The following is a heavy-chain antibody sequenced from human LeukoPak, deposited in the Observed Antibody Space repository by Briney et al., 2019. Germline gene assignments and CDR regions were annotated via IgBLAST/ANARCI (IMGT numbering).Heavy chain of an antibody. CDR1: GFKFSSYG. D-gene: IGHD2-21*02. CDR3: ARVSPEIVVVTGTGAPDY. CDR2: IWYDGSNK. J-gene: IGHJ4*02. V-gene: IGHV3-33*01. Sequence: PGGSLRLSCAASGFKFSSYGIHWVRQAPGKGLEWVAVIWYDGSNKYYADSVKGRFTISRDNSKDTVYLQMNSLRAEDTAVYYCARVSPEIVVVTGTGAPDYWGQGTLVTVSS.